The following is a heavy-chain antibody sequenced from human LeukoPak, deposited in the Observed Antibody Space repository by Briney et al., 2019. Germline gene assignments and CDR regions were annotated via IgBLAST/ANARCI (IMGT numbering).Heavy chain of an antibody. J-gene: IGHJ4*02. D-gene: IGHD4-23*01. CDR1: GFTFSSYW. Sequence: PTGGSLRLSCAASGFTFSSYWMIWVRQAPGKGLVWVSRIASDGSSTTYADSVKGRFSISRDNAKNTLYLQMNSLRVEDTAVHYCARGRPHGNDYWGQGTLVTVSS. CDR3: ARGRPHGNDY. CDR2: IASDGSST. V-gene: IGHV3-74*01.